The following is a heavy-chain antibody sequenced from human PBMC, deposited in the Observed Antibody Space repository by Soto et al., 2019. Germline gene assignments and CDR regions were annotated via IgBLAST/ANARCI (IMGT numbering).Heavy chain of an antibody. D-gene: IGHD3-10*01. CDR1: GGSISSSS. CDR3: ARASPPGYYGSGSYPGGFDY. Sequence: PSETLSLTCTVSGGSISSSSWSWIRQPPGKGLEWIGFIYYSGSTNYNPSLKSRVTISVDTSKNQFSLKLSSVTAADTAVYYCARASPPGYYGSGSYPGGFDYWGQGTLVTVSS. CDR2: IYYSGST. V-gene: IGHV4-59*01. J-gene: IGHJ4*02.